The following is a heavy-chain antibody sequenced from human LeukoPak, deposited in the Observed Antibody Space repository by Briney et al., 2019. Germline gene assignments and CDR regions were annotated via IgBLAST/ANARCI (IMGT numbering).Heavy chain of an antibody. D-gene: IGHD6-19*01. CDR3: ARHIQWLSSYYFDY. V-gene: IGHV4-39*01. J-gene: IGHJ4*02. Sequence: PSETLSLTCTVSGDSSRSRSYCWGWIRQPPGKGLEWIGSIYNSWSTYYSPSLKSRVTISVDTSTHQFSLELSSVTAADTAVYYCARHIQWLSSYYFDYWGPGILVTVSS. CDR2: IYNSWST. CDR1: GDSSRSRSYC.